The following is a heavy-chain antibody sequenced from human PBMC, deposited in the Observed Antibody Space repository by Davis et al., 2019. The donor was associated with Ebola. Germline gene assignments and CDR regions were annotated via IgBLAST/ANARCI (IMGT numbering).Heavy chain of an antibody. CDR2: IIPINGIV. CDR3: GLGLDDTTGYLDF. Sequence: SVKVSCKASGGTFSSYAISWVRQAPGQGLEWMGLIIPINGIVNYVQKFQGRVTFAADKSTGTAYMELSSLRSEDTAVYFCGLGLDDTTGYLDFWGQGTLVTVSS. CDR1: GGTFSSYA. D-gene: IGHD3-22*01. J-gene: IGHJ4*02. V-gene: IGHV1-69*10.